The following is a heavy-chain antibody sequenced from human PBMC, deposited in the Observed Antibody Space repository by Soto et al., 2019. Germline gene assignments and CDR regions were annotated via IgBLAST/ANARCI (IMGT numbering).Heavy chain of an antibody. V-gene: IGHV3-74*01. CDR3: VRGDSYYDDMDV. J-gene: IGHJ6*02. CDR2: ITSDGTRT. Sequence: EVQLVESGGGLVQPGGSLRLSCATSGFTFSSYWMHWVRRAPGKGLVCVSRITSDGTRTNYADSVKGRFTISRDNAKNTLYLQKNSLRAEDTAVYHCVRGDSYYDDMDVWGQGTTVTVSS. CDR1: GFTFSSYW.